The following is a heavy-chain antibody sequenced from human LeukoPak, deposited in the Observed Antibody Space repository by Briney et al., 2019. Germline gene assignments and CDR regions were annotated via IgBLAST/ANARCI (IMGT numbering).Heavy chain of an antibody. CDR3: ASRAIAVANA. Sequence: SCKASGYTFTSYYMHWVRQAPGKGLEWVAVISYDGSSKYYADSVKGRFTISRDNSKNTLYLQMNGLRAEDTAVYYCASRAIAVANARGQGTLVTVSS. CDR1: GYTFTSYY. CDR2: ISYDGSSK. V-gene: IGHV3-30*03. J-gene: IGHJ4*02. D-gene: IGHD6-19*01.